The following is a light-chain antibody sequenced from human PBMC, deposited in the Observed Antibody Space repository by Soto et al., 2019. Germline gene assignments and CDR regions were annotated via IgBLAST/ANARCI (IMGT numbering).Light chain of an antibody. CDR2: DAV. J-gene: IGKJ2*01. V-gene: IGKV3-20*01. Sequence: IVLTQSPVTLSLSPGEGATLSCRASQSVTSTNLAWYQQRAGQAPRLLIYDAVRRATGIPDRFSGSGSGTDFTLTISRLEPEGFAVYYCHQDGSSLGTFGQGTKVEI. CDR3: HQDGSSLGT. CDR1: QSVTSTN.